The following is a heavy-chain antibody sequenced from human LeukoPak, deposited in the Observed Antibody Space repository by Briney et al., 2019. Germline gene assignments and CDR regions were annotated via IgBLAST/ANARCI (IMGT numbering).Heavy chain of an antibody. CDR3: AKTYGSGSYYNLWFDP. J-gene: IGHJ5*02. CDR2: IRYDGSNK. Sequence: GGSLRLSCAASGFTFSSYGMHWVRQAPGKGLEWVAFIRYDGSNKYYADSVKGRFTISRDNSKNTLYLQMNSLRAEDTAVYYCAKTYGSGSYYNLWFDPWGQGTLVTVSS. CDR1: GFTFSSYG. D-gene: IGHD3-10*01. V-gene: IGHV3-30*02.